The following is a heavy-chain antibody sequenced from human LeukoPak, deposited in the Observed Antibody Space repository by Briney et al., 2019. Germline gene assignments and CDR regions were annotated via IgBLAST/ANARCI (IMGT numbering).Heavy chain of an antibody. J-gene: IGHJ5*02. V-gene: IGHV4-39*07. Sequence: SETLSLTCTVSGASISTNSYYWGWIRQPPGKGLEWIGSIYYSGSTYYNPSLKSRVTISIDTSKNQFSLRLRSVTAADTAVYYCASLYGSGKRWVDPWGQGTLVTVSS. D-gene: IGHD3-10*01. CDR2: IYYSGST. CDR1: GASISTNSYY. CDR3: ASLYGSGKRWVDP.